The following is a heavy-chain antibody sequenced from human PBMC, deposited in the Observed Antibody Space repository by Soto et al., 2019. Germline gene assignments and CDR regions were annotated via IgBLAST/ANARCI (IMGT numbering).Heavy chain of an antibody. CDR2: IIPIFGTA. CDR1: GGTFSSYA. CDR3: AREGGDCSSTSCPERGYYYYGMDV. Sequence: QVQLVQSGAEVKKPGSSVKVSCKASGGTFSSYAISWVRQAPGQGLEWMGGIIPIFGTANYAQKFQGRVTITADESTSTAYMELSSLRSEDTAVYYCAREGGDCSSTSCPERGYYYYGMDVWGQGTTVTVPS. J-gene: IGHJ6*02. D-gene: IGHD2-2*01. V-gene: IGHV1-69*01.